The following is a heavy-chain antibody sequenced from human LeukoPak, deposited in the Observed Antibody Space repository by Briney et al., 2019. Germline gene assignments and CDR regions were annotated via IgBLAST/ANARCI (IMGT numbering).Heavy chain of an antibody. J-gene: IGHJ6*03. CDR1: GFTVSSSY. V-gene: IGHV3-53*01. Sequence: GGSLRLSCAASGFTVSSSYMSWVRQAPGKGLEWVSVIYSGGTPYYADSVKGRFTISRDHSKNTLYLQMNSLRAEDTAVYYCARAQTSPEGYCYYYYMDVWGKGTTVTVSS. CDR3: ARAQTSPEGYCYYYYMDV. CDR2: IYSGGTP.